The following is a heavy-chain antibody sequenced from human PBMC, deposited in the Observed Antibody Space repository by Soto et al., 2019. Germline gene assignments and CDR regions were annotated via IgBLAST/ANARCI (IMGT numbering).Heavy chain of an antibody. CDR1: GYTFTSYG. V-gene: IGHV1-18*01. CDR3: ARGGSQWELRGPFDY. D-gene: IGHD1-26*01. CDR2: ISAYNGNT. J-gene: IGHJ4*02. Sequence: ASVKVSCRSSGYTFTSYGISWVRQAPGQGLEWMGWISAYNGNTNYAQKLQGSVTMTTDTSTSTAYMELRSLRSDDTAVYYCARGGSQWELRGPFDYWGQGTLVNVSS.